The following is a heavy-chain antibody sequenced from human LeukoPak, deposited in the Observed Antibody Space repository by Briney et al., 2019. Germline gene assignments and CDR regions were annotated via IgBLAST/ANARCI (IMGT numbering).Heavy chain of an antibody. V-gene: IGHV1-8*03. CDR3: ARGLRFQGTMYYYYYYMDV. Sequence: GSVKVSCKASGYTFTSYDINWVRQATGQGLERMGWMNPNSGNTGYAQKFQGRVTITRNTSISTAYMELSSLRSEDTAVYYCARGLRFQGTMYYYYYYMDVWGKGTTVTVSS. D-gene: IGHD3-10*01. J-gene: IGHJ6*03. CDR2: MNPNSGNT. CDR1: GYTFTSYD.